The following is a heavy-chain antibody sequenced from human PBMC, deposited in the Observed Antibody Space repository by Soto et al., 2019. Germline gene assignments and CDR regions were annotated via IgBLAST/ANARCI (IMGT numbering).Heavy chain of an antibody. CDR1: GFTFSSYA. CDR3: ARDRARIAAAGTFDY. V-gene: IGHV3-30-3*01. D-gene: IGHD6-13*01. CDR2: IPYDGSNR. J-gene: IGHJ4*02. Sequence: GGSLRLSCAASGFTFSSYAMHWVRQAPGKGLEWVAVIPYDGSNRYYADSVKGRFTISRDNSKNTLYLQMNSLRAEDTAVYYCARDRARIAAAGTFDYWGQGTLVTAPQ.